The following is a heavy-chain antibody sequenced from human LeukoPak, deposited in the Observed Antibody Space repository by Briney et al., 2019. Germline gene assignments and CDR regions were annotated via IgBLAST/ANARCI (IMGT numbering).Heavy chain of an antibody. CDR1: GFTFSSYS. CDR2: ISSSSSYI. V-gene: IGHV3-21*01. D-gene: IGHD3-3*01. J-gene: IGHJ3*02. Sequence: PGGSLRLSCAASGFTFSSYSMNWVRQAPGKGLEWVSSISSSSSYIYYADSVKGRFTISRDNAKNSLYLQMNSLRAEDTAVYYCAREGIPIFGVVIRNAFDIWGQGTMVTVSS. CDR3: AREGIPIFGVVIRNAFDI.